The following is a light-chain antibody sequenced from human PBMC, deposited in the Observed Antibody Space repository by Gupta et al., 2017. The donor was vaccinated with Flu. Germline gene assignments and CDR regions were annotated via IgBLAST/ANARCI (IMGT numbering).Light chain of an antibody. CDR2: KAS. CDR1: QSISSW. J-gene: IGKJ2*01. Sequence: RASQSISSWLAWYQQKPGKAPKLLIYKASSLESGVPSRFSGSGSGTEFTLTISSLQPDDFATYYCQQYKSYRAFGQGTKLEIK. CDR3: QQYKSYRA. V-gene: IGKV1-5*03.